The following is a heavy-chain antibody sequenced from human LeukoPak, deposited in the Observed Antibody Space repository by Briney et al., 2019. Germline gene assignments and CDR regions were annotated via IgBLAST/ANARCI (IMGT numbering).Heavy chain of an antibody. D-gene: IGHD6-6*01. J-gene: IGHJ4*02. Sequence: GSLRLSCAASGFTFSSYWMSWVRQPPGKGLEWIGEINHSGSTNYNPSLKSRVTISVDTSKNQFSLKLSSVTAADTAVYYCARRYSSSSLWAYWGQGTLVTVSS. CDR1: GFTFSSYW. V-gene: IGHV4-34*01. CDR3: ARRYSSSSLWAY. CDR2: INHSGST.